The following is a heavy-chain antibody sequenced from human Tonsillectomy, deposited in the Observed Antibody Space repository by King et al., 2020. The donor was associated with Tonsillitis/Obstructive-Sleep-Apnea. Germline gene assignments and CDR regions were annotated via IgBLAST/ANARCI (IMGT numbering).Heavy chain of an antibody. CDR2: IKGDAREK. CDR3: VRDTKFNTTGVYYDVFDV. V-gene: IGHV3-7*01. D-gene: IGHD2-8*01. CDR1: GFTFKSYW. Sequence: VQLVESGGGLVQPEGSLRLSCAASGFTFKSYWMAWVRQAPGKGLEWVANIKGDAREKNFVDSVRGRFTISRDNSKNSLYLQMDSLRVEDTAVYYCVRDTKFNTTGVYYDVFDVWGQGTMVTVSS. J-gene: IGHJ3*01.